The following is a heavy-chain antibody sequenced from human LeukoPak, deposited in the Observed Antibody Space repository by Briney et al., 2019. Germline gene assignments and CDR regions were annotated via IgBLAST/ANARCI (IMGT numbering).Heavy chain of an antibody. J-gene: IGHJ4*02. V-gene: IGHV3-33*06. Sequence: GGSLRLSCAASGFIFSSYGMHWVRQAPGKGLEWVAVIWYDGSNKYYADSVKGRFTISRDNSKNTMYLQMNSLRDEDTAVYYCTKGLGSGNYFDYWGQGTLVTVSS. CDR3: TKGLGSGNYFDY. D-gene: IGHD1-26*01. CDR2: IWYDGSNK. CDR1: GFIFSSYG.